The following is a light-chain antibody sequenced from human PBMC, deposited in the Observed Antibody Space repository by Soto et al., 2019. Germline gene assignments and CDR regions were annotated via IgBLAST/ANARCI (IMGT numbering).Light chain of an antibody. CDR2: DAS. CDR1: QDIGSA. V-gene: IGKV1-13*02. CDR3: HQFNGLPLT. J-gene: IGKJ4*01. Sequence: IQLTQSPSSLSASVGDRVTITCRAGQDIGSALAWYQQRPGKAPKLLLYDASNLEAVVPSRFSGSGSGTDFTLTITSLRPEDFATEYCHQFNGLPLTFGGGTKVQIK.